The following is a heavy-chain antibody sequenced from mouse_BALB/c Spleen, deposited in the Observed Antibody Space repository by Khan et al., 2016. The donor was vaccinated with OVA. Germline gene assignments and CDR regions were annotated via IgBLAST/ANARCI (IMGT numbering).Heavy chain of an antibody. J-gene: IGHJ4*01. CDR1: GFSLTGYG. CDR2: IWGDGST. D-gene: IGHD2-1*01. CDR3: ARADYGNYREAMDY. V-gene: IGHV2-6-7*01. Sequence: QVQLKQSGPGLVAPSQSLSITCTVSGFSLTGYGVNWVRQPPGKGLEWLGMIWGDGSTDYNSVLKSRLSISKDNSKSQVFLKMNSLQTYDTARYYCARADYGNYREAMDYWGQGTSVTVSS.